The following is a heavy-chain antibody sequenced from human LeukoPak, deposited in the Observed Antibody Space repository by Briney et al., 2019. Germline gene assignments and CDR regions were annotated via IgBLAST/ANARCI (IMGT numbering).Heavy chain of an antibody. CDR3: ASYCSGGSCYNPSFDY. CDR2: IYYSGST. Sequence: PSQTLSLTCTVSGGSIGSGGYYWSWLRQHPGKGLEWLGYIYYSGSTYYNPSLKSRVTISVDTSKNQFSLRLSSVTAADTAVYYCASYCSGGSCYNPSFDYWGQGTLVTVSS. CDR1: GGSIGSGGYY. D-gene: IGHD2-15*01. J-gene: IGHJ4*02. V-gene: IGHV4-31*03.